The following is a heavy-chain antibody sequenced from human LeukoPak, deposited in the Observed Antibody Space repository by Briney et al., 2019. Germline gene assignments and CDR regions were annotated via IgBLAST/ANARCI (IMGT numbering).Heavy chain of an antibody. CDR1: GFTFSSYS. Sequence: GGSLRLSCAASGFTFSSYSMNWVRQAPGKGLEWVSSISSSSSYIYYADSVKGRFTISRDNAKHSLYLQMNSMRAEDTAVYYCARVRGYCSSTSCSHYYYGMDVWGQGTTVTVSS. J-gene: IGHJ6*02. CDR2: ISSSSSYI. V-gene: IGHV3-21*01. CDR3: ARVRGYCSSTSCSHYYYGMDV. D-gene: IGHD2-2*01.